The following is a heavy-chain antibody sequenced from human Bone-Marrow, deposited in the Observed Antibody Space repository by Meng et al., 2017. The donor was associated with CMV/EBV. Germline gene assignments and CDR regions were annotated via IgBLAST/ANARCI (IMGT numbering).Heavy chain of an antibody. Sequence: GESLKISCAASGFTVSSNYMSWVRQAPGKGLEWVSVIYSGGSTYYADSVKGRFTISRDNSKNTLYLQMNSLRAEDTAVYYCAKGHPYYYYGMDVWGQGTTVTVSS. CDR3: AKGHPYYYYGMDV. J-gene: IGHJ6*02. V-gene: IGHV3-53*01. CDR1: GFTVSSNY. CDR2: IYSGGST.